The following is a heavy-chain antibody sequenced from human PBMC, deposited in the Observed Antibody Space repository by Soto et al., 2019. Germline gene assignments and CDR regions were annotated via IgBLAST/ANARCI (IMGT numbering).Heavy chain of an antibody. D-gene: IGHD3-16*01. V-gene: IGHV4-4*07. Sequence: KPSETLSLTCAVSGASIRSYHWSFLGQPAGKGLEWIGRIQHTGNTNYNPSLKSRVTMSADTSKNQISLKMTSVTAADTAVYFCAKDVSSRRWFDPWGQGVRVTVSS. J-gene: IGHJ5*02. CDR1: GASIRSYH. CDR2: IQHTGNT. CDR3: AKDVSSRRWFDP.